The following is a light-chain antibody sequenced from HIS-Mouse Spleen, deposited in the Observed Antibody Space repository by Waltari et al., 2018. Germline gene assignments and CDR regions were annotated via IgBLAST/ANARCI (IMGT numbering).Light chain of an antibody. Sequence: DIVMTQSPDSLAVSLGERATINCKSSQSVLYSSNNKNYLAWYQQKPGKPPKLLIYWASTRESGVPDLFSGSGFGTDFTLTISSLQAEDVAVYYCQQYYSTPYTFGQGTKLEIK. CDR3: QQYYSTPYT. J-gene: IGKJ2*01. V-gene: IGKV4-1*01. CDR1: QSVLYSSNNKNY. CDR2: WAS.